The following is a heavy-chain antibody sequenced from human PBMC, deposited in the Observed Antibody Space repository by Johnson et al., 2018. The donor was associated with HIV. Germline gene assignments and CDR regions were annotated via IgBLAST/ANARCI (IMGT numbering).Heavy chain of an antibody. CDR2: ISYDGSNK. D-gene: IGHD4-17*01. J-gene: IGHJ3*02. CDR1: GFTFSSYV. V-gene: IGHV3-30*18. Sequence: QVQLVESGGGVVQPGRSLRLSCAASGFTFSSYVMYWVRQAPGKGLEWVAVISYDGSNKYYADSVKGRFTISRDNSKNTLYLQMNSLRAEDTAVYYCAKDQGYAHDYGDHNAFDIWGQGTMVTVSA. CDR3: AKDQGYAHDYGDHNAFDI.